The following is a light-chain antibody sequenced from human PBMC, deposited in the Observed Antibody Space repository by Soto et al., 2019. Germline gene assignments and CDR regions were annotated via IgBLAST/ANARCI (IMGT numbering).Light chain of an antibody. Sequence: QSVLTQPASVSGSPGQSITISCTGTNSDVGGYNYVSWYQQQAGKAPKLIIHEVSNRPSGVSNRFSGSKSGNTASLTISGLQAEDEADYYCDSYTSSRAYVFGIGTQLTVL. CDR2: EVS. V-gene: IGLV2-14*01. CDR3: DSYTSSRAYV. CDR1: NSDVGGYNY. J-gene: IGLJ7*01.